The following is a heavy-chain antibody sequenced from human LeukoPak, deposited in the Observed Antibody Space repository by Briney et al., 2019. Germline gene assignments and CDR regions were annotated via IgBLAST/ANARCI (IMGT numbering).Heavy chain of an antibody. Sequence: SETLSLTCTVSGGSISSSSYYWGWIRQPPGRGLEWIGSIYYSGSTYYNPSLKSRVTISVDTSKNQFSLKLSSVTAADTAVYYCAKDADPTQIYYYYYMDVWGKGTTVTVSS. V-gene: IGHV4-39*07. CDR1: GGSISSSSYY. CDR2: IYYSGST. J-gene: IGHJ6*03. CDR3: AKDADPTQIYYYYYMDV.